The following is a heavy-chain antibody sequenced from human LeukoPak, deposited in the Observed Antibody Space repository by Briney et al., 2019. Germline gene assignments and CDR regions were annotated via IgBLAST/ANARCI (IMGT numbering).Heavy chain of an antibody. Sequence: GGSLRLSCAASGFTFSTSATGWVRQAPGKGLEWVSTISGSGGDTYYADSVRGRFTISRDNSKNTLYLQMNSLRAEDTALYYCATLPTWGQGTLVTVSS. J-gene: IGHJ4*02. CDR3: ATLPT. CDR2: ISGSGGDT. V-gene: IGHV3-23*01. D-gene: IGHD4-17*01. CDR1: GFTFSTSA.